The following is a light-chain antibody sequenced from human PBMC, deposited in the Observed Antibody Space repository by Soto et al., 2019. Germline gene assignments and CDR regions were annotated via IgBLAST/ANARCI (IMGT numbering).Light chain of an antibody. CDR1: SSEICDYNY. CDR2: DVS. CDR3: CSYTRSGTLI. Sequence: QSVLTQPSSVSGSPRQSITISRVGTSSEICDYNYVSWYQQHPGKVPKVIIYDVSNRPSGVSYRFSATKSGNTASLTISGLQAEDEADYYCCSYTRSGTLIFGTGTKVTVL. J-gene: IGLJ1*01. V-gene: IGLV2-14*01.